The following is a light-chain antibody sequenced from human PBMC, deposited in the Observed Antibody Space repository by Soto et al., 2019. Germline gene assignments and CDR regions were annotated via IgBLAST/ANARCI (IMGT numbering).Light chain of an antibody. V-gene: IGKV1-5*01. Sequence: DIQMTQSPSTLSASVGDRVTITCRASQSISSWLAWYQQKPGKAPKLLIYAASSLESGVPSRFIGSGSGTEFTLTISSRQPDDFATYYCQQYNSYSPQFGQGTKVEIK. J-gene: IGKJ1*01. CDR3: QQYNSYSPQ. CDR2: AAS. CDR1: QSISSW.